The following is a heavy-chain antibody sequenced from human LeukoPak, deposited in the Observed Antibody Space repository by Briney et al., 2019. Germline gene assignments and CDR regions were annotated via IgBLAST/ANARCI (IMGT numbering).Heavy chain of an antibody. CDR2: IYYSGST. CDR1: GGSISSYY. J-gene: IGHJ3*02. V-gene: IGHV4-59*01. Sequence: SETLSLTCTVSGGSISSYYWSWIRQPPGKGLEWIGYIYYSGSTNYNPSLKSRVTISVDTSKNQFSLKLSSETAADTAVYYCAREGRFQRRAFDIWGQGTMVTVSS. D-gene: IGHD2-2*01. CDR3: AREGRFQRRAFDI.